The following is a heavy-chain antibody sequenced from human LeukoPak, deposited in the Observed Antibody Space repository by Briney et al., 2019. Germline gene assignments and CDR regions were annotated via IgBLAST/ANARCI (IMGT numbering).Heavy chain of an antibody. CDR2: ISTSGGDT. Sequence: PGGSLRLSCAASRFTFSSSAMTWVRQAPGKGLEWVSAISTSGGDTIYTDSVKGRFTISRDNSKNTLYLQMNSLRAEDTAVYYCARVSGKQQLVNYFDYWGQGTLVTVSS. V-gene: IGHV3-23*01. CDR1: RFTFSSSA. D-gene: IGHD6-13*01. J-gene: IGHJ4*02. CDR3: ARVSGKQQLVNYFDY.